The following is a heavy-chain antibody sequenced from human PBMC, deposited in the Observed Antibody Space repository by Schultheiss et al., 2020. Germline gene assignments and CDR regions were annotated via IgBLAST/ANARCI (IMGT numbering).Heavy chain of an antibody. CDR3: AKSRSVTIFTY. CDR2: ISSSSSYI. V-gene: IGHV3-21*04. Sequence: GGSLRLSCAASGFTFSSYGMHWVRQAPGKGLEWVSSISSSSSYIYYADSVKGRFTISRDNSKNTLYLQMNSLRAEDTAVYYCAKSRSVTIFTYWGQGTLVTVSS. J-gene: IGHJ4*02. CDR1: GFTFSSYG. D-gene: IGHD3-3*01.